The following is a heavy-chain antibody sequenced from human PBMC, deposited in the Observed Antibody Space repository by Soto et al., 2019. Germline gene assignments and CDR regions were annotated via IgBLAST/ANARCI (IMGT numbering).Heavy chain of an antibody. J-gene: IGHJ6*03. Sequence: GASLKVSCKASGYTFTSYAMHWVRQAPGQRLEWMGWINAGNGNTKYSQKFQGRVTITRDTSASTAYMELSSLRSEDTAVYYCARGAYSSSWLTNYYYYYYYMDVWGKGTTVTVSS. CDR2: INAGNGNT. D-gene: IGHD6-13*01. CDR1: GYTFTSYA. CDR3: ARGAYSSSWLTNYYYYYYYMDV. V-gene: IGHV1-3*01.